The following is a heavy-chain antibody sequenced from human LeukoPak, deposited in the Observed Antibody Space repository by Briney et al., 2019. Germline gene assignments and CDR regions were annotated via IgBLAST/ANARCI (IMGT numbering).Heavy chain of an antibody. J-gene: IGHJ4*02. CDR2: ISGSGGST. V-gene: IGHV3-23*01. CDR1: GFTVSSSY. D-gene: IGHD3-10*01. Sequence: GGSLRLSCAASGFTVSSSYMYWVRQAPGKGLEWVSAISGSGGSTYYADSVKGRFTISRDNSKNTLYLQMNSLRAEDTAVYYCAKAGLWFGELFDYWGQGTLVTVSS. CDR3: AKAGLWFGELFDY.